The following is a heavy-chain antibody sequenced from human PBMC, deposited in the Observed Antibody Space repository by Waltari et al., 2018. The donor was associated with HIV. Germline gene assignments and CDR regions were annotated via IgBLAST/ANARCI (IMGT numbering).Heavy chain of an antibody. CDR2: IYYSGST. CDR1: GGSISSSSYY. D-gene: IGHD3-16*01. J-gene: IGHJ6*02. Sequence: QLQLQESGPGLVKPSETLSLTCTVSGGSISSSSYYWGWIRQPPGKGLEWIGSIYYSGSTYYNPSLKSRVTISVDTSKNQFSLKLSSVTAADTAVYYCARDHKLRFKWYGMDVWGQGTTVTVSS. V-gene: IGHV4-39*07. CDR3: ARDHKLRFKWYGMDV.